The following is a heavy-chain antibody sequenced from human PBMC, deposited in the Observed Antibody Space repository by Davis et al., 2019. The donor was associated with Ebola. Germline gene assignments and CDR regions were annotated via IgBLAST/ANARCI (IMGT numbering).Heavy chain of an antibody. Sequence: PSETLSLTCTVSGGSISSSSYYWGWIRQPPGKGLEWIGYIYYSGSTNYNPSLKSRVTISVDTSKNQFSLKLASVTAADTAVYYCARGRMAVGKIDCWGQGTLVTVSS. CDR1: GGSISSSSYY. V-gene: IGHV4-61*05. CDR2: IYYSGST. J-gene: IGHJ4*02. CDR3: ARGRMAVGKIDC. D-gene: IGHD6-19*01.